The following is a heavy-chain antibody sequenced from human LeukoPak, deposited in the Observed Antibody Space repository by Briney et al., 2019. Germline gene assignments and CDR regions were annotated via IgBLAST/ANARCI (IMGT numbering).Heavy chain of an antibody. V-gene: IGHV3-48*01. Sequence: GGSLRLSCAASGFTFSSYSMNWVRQAPGKGLEWVSYISSSSTIYYADSVKGRFTISRDNAKNSLYLQMNSLRAEDTAVYYCASGDYVLKDWGQGTLVTVSS. CDR2: ISSSSTI. D-gene: IGHD4-17*01. CDR1: GFTFSSYS. CDR3: ASGDYVLKD. J-gene: IGHJ4*02.